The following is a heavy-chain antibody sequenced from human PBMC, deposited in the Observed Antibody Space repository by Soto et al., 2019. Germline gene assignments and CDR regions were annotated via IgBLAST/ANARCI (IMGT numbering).Heavy chain of an antibody. Sequence: SETLSLTCTVSGGSVRSGSDYWSWIRQPPGKGLEWIGYIYYSGSTNYNPSLKSRVTISVDTSKNQFSLKLSSVTAADTAVYYCARADLNWNYFGYWGQGTLVTVSS. D-gene: IGHD1-20*01. CDR3: ARADLNWNYFGY. CDR1: GGSVRSGSDY. V-gene: IGHV4-61*01. CDR2: IYYSGST. J-gene: IGHJ4*02.